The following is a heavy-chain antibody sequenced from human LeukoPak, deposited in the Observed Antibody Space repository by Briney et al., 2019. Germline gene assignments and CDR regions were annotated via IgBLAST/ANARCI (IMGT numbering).Heavy chain of an antibody. Sequence: ASVKVSCKASGYTFTGYYMHWVRQAPGQGLEWMGWINPNSGGTNYAQKFQGRVTMTRDKSISTAYMKLSRLRSDATAVYYCARDGAAADLGVDYWGQGTLVTVSS. CDR3: ARDGAAADLGVDY. V-gene: IGHV1-2*02. CDR2: INPNSGGT. D-gene: IGHD6-13*01. CDR1: GYTFTGYY. J-gene: IGHJ4*02.